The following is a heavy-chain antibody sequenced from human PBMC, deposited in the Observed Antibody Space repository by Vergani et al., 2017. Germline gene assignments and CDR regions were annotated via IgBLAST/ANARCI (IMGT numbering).Heavy chain of an antibody. Sequence: QVQLVQSGAEVKKPGASVKVSCKASGYTFTSYGISWVRQAPGKGLEWMGWISAYNGNTNYAQKLQGIVTMTTDTYTSTAYMELRSLRSDDTAVYYCARTVDCSGGSCPFDYWGQGTLVTVSS. D-gene: IGHD2-15*01. V-gene: IGHV1-18*01. CDR3: ARTVDCSGGSCPFDY. CDR2: ISAYNGNT. CDR1: GYTFTSYG. J-gene: IGHJ4*02.